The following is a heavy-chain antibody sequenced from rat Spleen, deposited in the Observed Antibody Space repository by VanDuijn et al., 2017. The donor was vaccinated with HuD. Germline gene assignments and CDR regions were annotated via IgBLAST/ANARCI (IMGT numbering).Heavy chain of an antibody. D-gene: IGHD5-1*01. J-gene: IGHJ2*01. CDR2: MWTRGSS. V-gene: IGHV2-30*01. CDR3: ARDGGLGDSDY. Sequence: QVQLKESGPGLVPPSQTLSLTCTVSGFSLTTYNVHWIRQSPGKGLEWLGIMWTRGSSDYNPPLKSRLTISRDTSKSQVFLKMDSLQTEDIATYYCARDGGLGDSDYWGQGVMVTVSA. CDR1: GFSLTTYN.